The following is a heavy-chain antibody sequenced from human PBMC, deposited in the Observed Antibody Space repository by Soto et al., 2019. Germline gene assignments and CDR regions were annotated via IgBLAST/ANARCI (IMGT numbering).Heavy chain of an antibody. Sequence: GGSLRLSCAASGFTFSNAWMSWVRQAPGKGLEWVGRIKSKTDGGTTDYAAPVKGRFTIQRDDSKNTLYLQMNSLKTEDRAVYYCTTDYGGGSCYSVLCCTSPDYWGQGTLVTVSS. V-gene: IGHV3-15*01. CDR2: IKSKTDGGTT. CDR1: GFTFSNAW. D-gene: IGHD2-15*01. J-gene: IGHJ4*02. CDR3: TTDYGGGSCYSVLCCTSPDY.